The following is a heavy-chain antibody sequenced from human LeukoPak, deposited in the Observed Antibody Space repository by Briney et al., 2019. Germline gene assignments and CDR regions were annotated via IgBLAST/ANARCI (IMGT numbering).Heavy chain of an antibody. J-gene: IGHJ4*02. V-gene: IGHV4-4*07. Sequence: SETLSLTCTVSGVSVTSYYWSWLRQPAGKGLEWIGRIYTSGSTSYNPSLRSRLTVSVDTSKNQFSLNLSSVTAADTAVYYCARFTKDSSSSSGYYFDYWGQGTLVTVSS. CDR2: IYTSGST. CDR1: GVSVTSYY. CDR3: ARFTKDSSSSSGYYFDY. D-gene: IGHD6-13*01.